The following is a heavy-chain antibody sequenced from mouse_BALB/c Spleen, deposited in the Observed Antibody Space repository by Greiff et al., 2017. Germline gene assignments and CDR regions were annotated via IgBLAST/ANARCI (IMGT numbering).Heavy chain of an antibody. J-gene: IGHJ4*01. D-gene: IGHD1-1*01. V-gene: IGHV1S34*01. CDR1: GYSFTGYY. CDR2: ISCYNGAT. CDR3: ERGYYRAAMDY. Sequence: LVKTGASVKISCKASGYSFTGYYMHWVKQSHGKSLEWIGYISCYNGATSYNQKFKGKATFTVDTSSSTAYMQFNSLTSEDSAVYYCERGYYRAAMDYWGQGTSVTVSS.